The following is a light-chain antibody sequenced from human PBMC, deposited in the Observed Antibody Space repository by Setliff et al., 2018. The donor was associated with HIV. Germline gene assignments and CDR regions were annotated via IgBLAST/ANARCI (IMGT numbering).Light chain of an antibody. V-gene: IGLV1-44*01. CDR2: SNS. J-gene: IGLJ2*01. Sequence: QSALTQPPSASGTPGQRVTISCSGSSSNIGSNVVNWYQQFPGTAPKLLIYSNSQRPSGVPDRFSGSKSGTSSFLAISGLQSEDEADYYCAAWDDSLNGVIFGGGTKVTVL. CDR3: AAWDDSLNGVI. CDR1: SSNIGSNV.